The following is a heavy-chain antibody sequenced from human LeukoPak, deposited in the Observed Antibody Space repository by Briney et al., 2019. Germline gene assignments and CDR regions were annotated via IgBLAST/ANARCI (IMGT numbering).Heavy chain of an antibody. J-gene: IGHJ4*02. Sequence: SGGSLRLSCAASGFTFSSNYMSWVRQAPGKGLEWVSVIYSGGSTYYADSVKGRFTISRHNSKNTLYLQMNSLRAEDTAVYYCARLFRPYYDSSGYSDYWGQGTLVTVSS. V-gene: IGHV3-53*04. CDR1: GFTFSSNY. CDR2: IYSGGST. D-gene: IGHD3-22*01. CDR3: ARLFRPYYDSSGYSDY.